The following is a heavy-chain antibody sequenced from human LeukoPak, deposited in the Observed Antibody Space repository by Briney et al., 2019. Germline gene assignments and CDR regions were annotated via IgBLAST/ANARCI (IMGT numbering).Heavy chain of an antibody. CDR2: MIPSLGIS. J-gene: IGHJ4*02. Sequence: SVKVSCKASGGTFSSYAISWVRQSPGQGLEWMVGMIPSLGISNYAQKFQCRDRITADKSTSADDMELSRLTSEDTAVQDCARDGFHYGSGIRGYFDYWGQGTLVTVSS. CDR3: ARDGFHYGSGIRGYFDY. V-gene: IGHV1-69*10. D-gene: IGHD3-10*01. CDR1: GGTFSSYA.